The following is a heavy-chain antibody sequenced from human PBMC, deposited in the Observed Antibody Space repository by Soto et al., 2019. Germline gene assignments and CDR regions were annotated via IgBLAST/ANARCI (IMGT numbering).Heavy chain of an antibody. CDR2: ISSNGGST. V-gene: IGHV3-64*01. CDR1: GFTFSNFA. D-gene: IGHD3-3*01. J-gene: IGHJ6*03. Sequence: GGSLRLSCAASGFTFSNFAMSWVRQAPGKGLECVSAISSNGGSTYYANSVKGRFTISRDNSKNTLYLQMGSLRAEDMAVYYCARWAYYDFWSGPYYYMDVWGKGTTVTVSS. CDR3: ARWAYYDFWSGPYYYMDV.